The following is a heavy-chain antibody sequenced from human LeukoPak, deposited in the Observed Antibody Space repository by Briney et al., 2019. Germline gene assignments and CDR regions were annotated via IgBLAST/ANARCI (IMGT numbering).Heavy chain of an antibody. V-gene: IGHV7-4-1*02. CDR3: ASRYSSGWYGSGFDY. D-gene: IGHD6-19*01. CDR1: GYTFTSYA. CDR2: INTNTGNP. J-gene: IGHJ4*02. Sequence: ASVKVSCKASGYTFTSYAMNWVRQAPGQGLEWMGWINTNTGNPTYAQGFTGRFVFSLDTSVSTAYLQISSLKAEDTAVYYCASRYSSGWYGSGFDYWGQGTLVTASS.